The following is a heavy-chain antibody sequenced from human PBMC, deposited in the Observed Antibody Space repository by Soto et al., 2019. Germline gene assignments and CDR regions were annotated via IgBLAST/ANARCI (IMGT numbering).Heavy chain of an antibody. Sequence: ASVKVACKASGYTYTSYAMHWVRQDTGQRLEWMGWINAGNGNTKYSQKFQGRVTITRDTSASTAYMELSSLRSEDTAVYYCARAGDIVVVVAANGWFDPWGQGTLVTVSS. CDR1: GYTYTSYA. D-gene: IGHD2-15*01. CDR3: ARAGDIVVVVAANGWFDP. J-gene: IGHJ5*02. V-gene: IGHV1-3*01. CDR2: INAGNGNT.